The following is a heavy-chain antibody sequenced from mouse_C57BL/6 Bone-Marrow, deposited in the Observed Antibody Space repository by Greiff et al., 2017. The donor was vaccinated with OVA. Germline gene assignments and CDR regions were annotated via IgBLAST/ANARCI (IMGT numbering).Heavy chain of an antibody. D-gene: IGHD1-1*01. V-gene: IGHV8-8*01. CDR3: APYYYGSSHWYFDV. Sequence: QVTLKVSGPGILQPSQTLSLTCSFSGFSLSTFGMGVGWIRQPSGKGLEWLAHIWWDDDKYYNPALKSRLTISKDTSKNQVFLKIANVDTADTATYYCAPYYYGSSHWYFDVWGTGTTVTVSS. J-gene: IGHJ1*03. CDR2: IWWDDDK. CDR1: GFSLSTFGMG.